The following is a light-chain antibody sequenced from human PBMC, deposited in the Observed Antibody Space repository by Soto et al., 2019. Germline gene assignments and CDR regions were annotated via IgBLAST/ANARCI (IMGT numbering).Light chain of an antibody. CDR2: EVS. CDR3: SSYTSSITLYVV. CDR1: SSDVGDNNY. V-gene: IGLV2-14*01. Sequence: QSALTQPASVSGSPGQSITISCTGTSSDVGDNNYVSWYQQHPGKAPKLMIYEVSSRPSGVSNRFSGSKSGNTASLTISGLQAEDEADYYCSSYTSSITLYVVFGGGTKVTVL. J-gene: IGLJ2*01.